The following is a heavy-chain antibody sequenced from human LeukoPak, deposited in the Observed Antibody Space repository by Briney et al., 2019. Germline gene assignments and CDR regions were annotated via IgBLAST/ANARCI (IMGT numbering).Heavy chain of an antibody. V-gene: IGHV4-4*07. CDR3: ARVYYDSTGYYYRTRYYFDF. J-gene: IGHJ4*02. D-gene: IGHD3-22*01. CDR1: GASISTYY. Sequence: SETLSLTCTVSGASISTYYWSWLRQPAGKGLEWIGHIYTSESTNYNPSLKSRVTMSVDTSKNQFSLKLTSVTAADTAVYYCARVYYDSTGYYYRTRYYFDFWGQGTLVTVSS. CDR2: IYTSEST.